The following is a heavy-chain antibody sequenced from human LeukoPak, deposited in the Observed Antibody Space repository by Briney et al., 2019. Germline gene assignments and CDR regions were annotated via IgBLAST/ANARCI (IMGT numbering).Heavy chain of an antibody. J-gene: IGHJ4*02. CDR3: AKDRGPSVAIDHCY. D-gene: IGHD6-6*01. V-gene: IGHV3-23*01. CDR2: ISGSGGGT. Sequence: GGSLRLSCAGSGFTFSSFAMSWVRQAPGKGLDWFSAISGSGGGTYYADSVKGRFSISRDNSKNTLYLQMNSLRVEDTAVYYCAKDRGPSVAIDHCYWGQGTLVTVSS. CDR1: GFTFSSFA.